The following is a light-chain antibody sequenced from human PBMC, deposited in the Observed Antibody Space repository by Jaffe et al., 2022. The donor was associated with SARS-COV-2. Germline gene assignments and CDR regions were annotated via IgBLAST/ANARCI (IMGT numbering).Light chain of an antibody. CDR1: QTVSSSF. CDR2: GAF. V-gene: IGKV3-20*01. CDR3: QQYGSSVT. J-gene: IGKJ1*01. Sequence: EIVLTQSPGTLSLSPGDRVTLSCRASQTVSSSFVAWYQQKPGQAPRLLIYGAFSRATGIPDRFSGSGNGSGTDFTLTITRLEPEDFAVYYCQQYGSSVTFGQGTKVEIK.